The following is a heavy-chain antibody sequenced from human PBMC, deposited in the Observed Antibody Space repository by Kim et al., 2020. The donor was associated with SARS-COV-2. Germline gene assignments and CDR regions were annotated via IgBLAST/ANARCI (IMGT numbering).Heavy chain of an antibody. V-gene: IGHV3-7*03. CDR2: IKQDGSEK. Sequence: GGSLRLSCAASGFTFSSYWMSWVRQAPGKGLEWVANIKQDGSEKYYVDSVKGRFTISRDNAKNSLYLQMNSLRAEDTAVYYCARDGDSSSSRWPDYWGQGTLVTVSS. D-gene: IGHD6-6*01. CDR3: ARDGDSSSSRWPDY. J-gene: IGHJ4*02. CDR1: GFTFSSYW.